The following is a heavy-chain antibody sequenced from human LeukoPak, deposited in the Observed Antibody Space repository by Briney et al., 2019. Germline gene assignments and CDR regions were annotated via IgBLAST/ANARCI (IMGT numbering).Heavy chain of an antibody. V-gene: IGHV4-34*01. J-gene: IGHJ4*02. CDR2: INHSGST. D-gene: IGHD6-6*01. Sequence: SETLSLTCAVYGGSFSGYYWSWIRQPSGKGLEWIGEINHSGSTNYNPSLKSRVTISVDTSKNQFSLKLSSVTAADTAVYYCARYSSSWPLAFDYWGQGTLVTVSS. CDR1: GGSFSGYY. CDR3: ARYSSSWPLAFDY.